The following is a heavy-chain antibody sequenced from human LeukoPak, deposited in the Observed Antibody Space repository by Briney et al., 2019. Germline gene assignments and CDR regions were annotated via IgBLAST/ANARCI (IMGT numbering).Heavy chain of an antibody. CDR2: TYYRSKWYN. CDR1: GDSVSINSAA. V-gene: IGHV6-1*01. CDR3: AGQKITALHTFDY. Sequence: SPTLSLTFAISGDSVSINSAAWNWIRQSPSRGLEWLGRTYYRSKWYNDYAVSVKSRITINPDTSKNQFSLQLNSVTPEDTAVYYCAGQKITALHTFDYWGQGTLVTVSS. D-gene: IGHD1-20*01. J-gene: IGHJ4*02.